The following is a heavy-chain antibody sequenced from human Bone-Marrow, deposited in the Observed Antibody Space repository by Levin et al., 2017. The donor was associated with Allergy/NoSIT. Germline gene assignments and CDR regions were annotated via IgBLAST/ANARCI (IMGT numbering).Heavy chain of an antibody. Sequence: RTGGSLRLSCAGSGFPLINVRMAWVRQVPGKGLEWVGRFKPTGSGGTTDYAAPVQGRFFISKDDSTNTMYIQMNSLTTEDTAVYYCTSGSVDSTAPNYWGQGTLVTVSS. CDR2: FKPTGSGGTT. CDR1: GFPLINVR. V-gene: IGHV3-15*01. D-gene: IGHD5-12*01. J-gene: IGHJ4*02. CDR3: TSGSVDSTAPNY.